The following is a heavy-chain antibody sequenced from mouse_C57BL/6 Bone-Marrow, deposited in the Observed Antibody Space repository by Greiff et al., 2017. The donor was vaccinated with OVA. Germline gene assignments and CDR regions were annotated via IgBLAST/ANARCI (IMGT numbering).Heavy chain of an antibody. CDR3: ARSGGSPWFAY. CDR2: IHPNSGST. CDR1: GYTFTSYW. Sequence: QVQLQQPGAELVKPGASVKLSCKASGYTFTSYWMHWVKQRPGQGLEWIGMIHPNSGSTNYNEKFKSKATLTVDKSSSTAYMQLSSLTSEDSAVYYRARSGGSPWFAYWGQGTLVTVSA. J-gene: IGHJ3*01. V-gene: IGHV1-64*01. D-gene: IGHD1-1*02.